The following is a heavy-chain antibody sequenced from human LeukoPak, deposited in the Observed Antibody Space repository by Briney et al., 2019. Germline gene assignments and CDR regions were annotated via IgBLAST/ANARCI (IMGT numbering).Heavy chain of an antibody. CDR2: ISSSSSYI. V-gene: IGHV3-21*01. CDR3: ARDVRGGSWRD. J-gene: IGHJ4*02. CDR1: GFTFSSYA. D-gene: IGHD2-15*01. Sequence: GGSLRLSCAASGFTFSSYAMNWVRQAPGKGLEWVSSISSSSSYIYYADSVKGRFTISRDNAKNSLYLQMNSLRAEDTAVYYCARDVRGGSWRDWGQGTLVTVSS.